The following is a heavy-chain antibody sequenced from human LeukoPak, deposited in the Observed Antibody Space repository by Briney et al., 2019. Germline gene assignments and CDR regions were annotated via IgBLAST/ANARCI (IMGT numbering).Heavy chain of an antibody. CDR2: MYYSGST. V-gene: IGHV4-39*01. Sequence: SETLSLTCTVSGGSIRSSSHYWGWIRQTPGKGLEWIGTMYYSGSTYYNPSLRSRVTISLDTSKNQFSLKLSSVTAADTAVYYCARHKRIPPYYYYYMDVWGKGTTVTISS. CDR1: GGSIRSSSHY. D-gene: IGHD6-25*01. CDR3: ARHKRIPPYYYYYMDV. J-gene: IGHJ6*03.